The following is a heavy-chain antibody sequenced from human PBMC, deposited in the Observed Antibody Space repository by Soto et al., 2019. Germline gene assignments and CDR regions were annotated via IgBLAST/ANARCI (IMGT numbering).Heavy chain of an antibody. CDR3: ARGPVYFDWSHFDY. D-gene: IGHD3-9*01. CDR1: GYTFTSYA. V-gene: IGHV1-3*01. Sequence: GASVKVSCKASGYTFTSYAMHWVRQAPGQRLEWMGWINAGNGNTKYSQKFQGRVTITRNTSASTAYMELSSLRSEDTAVYYCARGPVYFDWSHFDYWGQGTLVTVSS. J-gene: IGHJ4*02. CDR2: INAGNGNT.